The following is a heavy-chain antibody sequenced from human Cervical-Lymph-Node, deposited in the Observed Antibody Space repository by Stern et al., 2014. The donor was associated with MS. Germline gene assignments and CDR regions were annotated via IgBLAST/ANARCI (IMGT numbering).Heavy chain of an antibody. J-gene: IGHJ4*02. CDR2: INGDGTNT. Sequence: EVQLVESGGDLVQPGGSLRLSCAPSGFTFSSYWMQWVRQAPGKGLVYVSRINGDGTNTNYADSVKGRFTISRDNARNTLYLQMNSLRAEDTAVYYCARSDSGKYDYWGQGTLVTVSS. CDR1: GFTFSSYW. CDR3: ARSDSGKYDY. D-gene: IGHD3-10*01. V-gene: IGHV3-74*02.